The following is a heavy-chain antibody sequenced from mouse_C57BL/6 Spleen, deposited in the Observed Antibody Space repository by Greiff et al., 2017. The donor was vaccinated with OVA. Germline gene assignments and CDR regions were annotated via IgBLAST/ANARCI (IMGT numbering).Heavy chain of an antibody. CDR3: ARGGQIRVMDY. CDR1: GYSFTSYY. V-gene: IGHV1-66*01. CDR2: IYPGSGNT. Sequence: QVQLQQSGPELVKPGASVKISCKASGYSFTSYYIHWVKQRPGQGLEWIGWIYPGSGNTKYNEKFKGKATLTADTSSSTAYMQLSRLTSEDSAVYYCARGGQIRVMDYWGQGTSVTVSS. J-gene: IGHJ4*01.